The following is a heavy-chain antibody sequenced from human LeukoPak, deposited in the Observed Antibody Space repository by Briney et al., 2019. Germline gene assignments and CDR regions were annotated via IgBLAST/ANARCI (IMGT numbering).Heavy chain of an antibody. D-gene: IGHD3-22*01. CDR3: ARGYSSGYYRYAFDI. V-gene: IGHV4-61*02. J-gene: IGHJ3*02. Sequence: SQTLSLTCTVSGGSISSGSYYWSWIRQPAGKGLEWIGRIYTSGSTNYNPSLKSRVTISVDTSKNQFSLKLSSVTAADTAVYYCARGYSSGYYRYAFDIWGQGTLVTVSS. CDR1: GGSISSGSYY. CDR2: IYTSGST.